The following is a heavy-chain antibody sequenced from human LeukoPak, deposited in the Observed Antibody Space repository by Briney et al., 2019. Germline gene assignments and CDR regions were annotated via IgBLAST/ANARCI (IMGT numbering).Heavy chain of an antibody. CDR2: ISGSGGST. CDR3: AKDLGASETYYDILTGYNYFDY. CDR1: GFTFSSYA. D-gene: IGHD3-9*01. J-gene: IGHJ4*02. V-gene: IGHV3-23*01. Sequence: GGSLRLSCAASGFTFSSYAMSWVRQAPGKGLEWVSAISGSGGSTYYADSVKGWFTISRDNSKNTLYLQMNSLRAEDTAIYYCAKDLGASETYYDILTGYNYFDYWGQGTLVTVSS.